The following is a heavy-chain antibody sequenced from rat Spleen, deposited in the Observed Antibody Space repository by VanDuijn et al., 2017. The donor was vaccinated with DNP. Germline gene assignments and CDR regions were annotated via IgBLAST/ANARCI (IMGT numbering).Heavy chain of an antibody. CDR3: TKTRSTVVTLFDY. V-gene: IGHV5S13*01. D-gene: IGHD1-1*01. Sequence: EVQVIESGGGFVQPGGSMKLSCEASGFTFRNYGMYWIRQAPAKGLEWVAYISTGGGNTYYRDSVKGRFTLSRDNAKNTLYLQMDSLTSEDTATYYCTKTRSTVVTLFDYWGHGVMVTVSS. CDR1: GFTFRNYG. J-gene: IGHJ2*01. CDR2: ISTGGGNT.